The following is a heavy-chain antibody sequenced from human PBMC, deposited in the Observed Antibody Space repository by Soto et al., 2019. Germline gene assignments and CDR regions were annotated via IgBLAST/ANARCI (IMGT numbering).Heavy chain of an antibody. Sequence: SETLSLTCTLSGYSSSNYYWTWIRQPAGKGLEWIGRIYSSGNPNYNSSLKSRLTMSVDTSKNQFSLKLTSVTAADTAVYYCARQTTFSSSWYDYWGQGTLVT. CDR1: GYSSSNYY. CDR2: IYSSGNP. D-gene: IGHD6-13*01. V-gene: IGHV4-4*07. J-gene: IGHJ4*02. CDR3: ARQTTFSSSWYDY.